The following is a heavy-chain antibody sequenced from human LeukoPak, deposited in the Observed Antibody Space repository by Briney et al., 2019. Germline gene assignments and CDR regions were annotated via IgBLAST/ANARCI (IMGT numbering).Heavy chain of an antibody. CDR1: GGSISSSSYY. J-gene: IGHJ5*02. D-gene: IGHD2-2*01. Sequence: PSKTLSLTCTVSGGSISSSSYYWGWIRQPPGKGLEWIGSIYYSGSTYYNPSLKSRVTISVDTSKNQFSLKLSSVTAADTAVYYCARHDTDDIVVVPAAIVGWFDPWGQGTLVTVSS. CDR3: ARHDTDDIVVVPAAIVGWFDP. V-gene: IGHV4-39*01. CDR2: IYYSGST.